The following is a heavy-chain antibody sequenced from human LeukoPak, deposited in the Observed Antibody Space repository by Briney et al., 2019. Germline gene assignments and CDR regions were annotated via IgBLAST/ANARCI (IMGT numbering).Heavy chain of an antibody. J-gene: IGHJ4*02. CDR2: INHSGST. D-gene: IGHD3-9*01. CDR1: GGSFSGYY. V-gene: IGHV4-34*01. CDR3: ARRWSLDLRYFDWLTPYFDY. Sequence: SETLSLTCAVYGGSFSGYYWSWIRQPPGKGLEWIGEINHSGSTNYNPSLKSRVTISVDTSRNQFSLKLSSVTAADTAVYYCARRWSLDLRYFDWLTPYFDYWGQGTLVTVSS.